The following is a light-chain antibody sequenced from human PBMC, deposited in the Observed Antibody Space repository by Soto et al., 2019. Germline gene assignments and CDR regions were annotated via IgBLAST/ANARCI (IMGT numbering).Light chain of an antibody. V-gene: IGLV2-14*01. Sequence: QSALTQPASVSGSPGQSITISCTGTSSDVGTYNYVSWYQQHPGKAPKLMIYEVTNRPSGVPYRSSGSKSGNTASLTISGLQAEDEADYYCSSYTTSSTLVFGGGTKLTVL. J-gene: IGLJ2*01. CDR2: EVT. CDR3: SSYTTSSTLV. CDR1: SSDVGTYNY.